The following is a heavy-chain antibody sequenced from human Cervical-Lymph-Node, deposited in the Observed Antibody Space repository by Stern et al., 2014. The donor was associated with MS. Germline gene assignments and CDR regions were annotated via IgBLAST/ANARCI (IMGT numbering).Heavy chain of an antibody. V-gene: IGHV4-61*02. CDR2: IYPSGST. CDR3: VRDVRSMYDWDYFWFDP. CDR1: GDSISGSSDY. D-gene: IGHD1-7*01. J-gene: IGHJ5*02. Sequence: VQLQESGPGLVKPSQTLSLSCAVSGDSISGSSDYWSWIRPPAGRGLEWIGRIYPSGSTRYNPSLRSRVTMSVETSTTQFSLNLSSGTAADTAVYYCVRDVRSMYDWDYFWFDPWGQGTLVTVSS.